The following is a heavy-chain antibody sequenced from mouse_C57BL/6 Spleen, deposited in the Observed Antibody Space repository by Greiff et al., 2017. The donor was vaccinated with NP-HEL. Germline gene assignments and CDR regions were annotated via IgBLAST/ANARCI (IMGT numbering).Heavy chain of an antibody. V-gene: IGHV1-50*01. J-gene: IGHJ2*01. CDR2: IDPSDSST. D-gene: IGHD4-1*01. CDR1: GYTFTSYW. CDR3: ARRFLGNYFDY. Sequence: QVQLQQPGAELVKPGASVKLSCKASGYTFTSYWMQWVKQRPGQGLELIGEIDPSDSSTTYNQKLKGKATLTVDTSASTAYMQLSSRTSEDSAVYYCARRFLGNYFDYWGQGTTLTVSS.